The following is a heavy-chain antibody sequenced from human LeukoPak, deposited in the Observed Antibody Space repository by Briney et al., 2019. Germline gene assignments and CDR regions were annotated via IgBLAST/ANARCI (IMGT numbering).Heavy chain of an antibody. J-gene: IGHJ4*02. CDR3: AREYSSSWPDY. CDR1: GFTFSSYS. V-gene: IGHV3-48*04. Sequence: GGSLRLSCAASGFTFSSYSMNWVGQAPGKGLEWVSYISSSSSTIYYADSVKGRFTISRDNAKNSLYLQMNSLRAEDTAVYYCAREYSSSWPDYWGQGTLVTVSS. CDR2: ISSSSSTI. D-gene: IGHD6-13*01.